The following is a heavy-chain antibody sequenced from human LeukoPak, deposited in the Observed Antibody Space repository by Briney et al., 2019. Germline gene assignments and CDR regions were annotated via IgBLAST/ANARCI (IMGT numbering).Heavy chain of an antibody. J-gene: IGHJ4*02. V-gene: IGHV4-4*09. Sequence: SETLSLTCTVSGGSISSYYWSWIRQPAGKGLEWIGYISTSGSTNYNPSLKSRVSISLDTSKNRFSLNLNFVTAADTAVYYCASPRSGYRYTFDYWGQGALVTVSS. D-gene: IGHD3-22*01. CDR1: GGSISSYY. CDR2: ISTSGST. CDR3: ASPRSGYRYTFDY.